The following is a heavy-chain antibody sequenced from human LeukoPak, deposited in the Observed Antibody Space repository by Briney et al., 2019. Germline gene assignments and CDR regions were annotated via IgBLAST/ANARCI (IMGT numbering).Heavy chain of an antibody. CDR3: ASGPVDTAMVLHYFDY. V-gene: IGHV4-34*09. Sequence: SETLSLTCAVYGGSFSGYYWSWIRQPPGKGLEWIGEINHSGSTNYNPSLMSRVTISLDTSKNQFSLKLSSVTAADTAVYFCASGPVDTAMVLHYFDYWGQGTLVTVSS. CDR1: GGSFSGYY. D-gene: IGHD5-18*01. J-gene: IGHJ4*02. CDR2: INHSGST.